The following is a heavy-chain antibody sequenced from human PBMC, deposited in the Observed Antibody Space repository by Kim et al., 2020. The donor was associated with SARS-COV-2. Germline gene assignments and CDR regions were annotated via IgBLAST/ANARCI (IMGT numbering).Heavy chain of an antibody. V-gene: IGHV7-4-1*02. CDR2: INTNTGNP. CDR1: GYTFTSYA. CDR3: ARENAITMVRGVINPDY. J-gene: IGHJ4*02. Sequence: ASVKVSCKASGYTFTSYAMNWVRQAPGQGLEWMGWINTNTGNPTYAQGFTGRFVFSLDTSVSTAYLQISSLKAEDTAVYYCARENAITMVRGVINPDYWGQGTLVTVSS. D-gene: IGHD3-10*01.